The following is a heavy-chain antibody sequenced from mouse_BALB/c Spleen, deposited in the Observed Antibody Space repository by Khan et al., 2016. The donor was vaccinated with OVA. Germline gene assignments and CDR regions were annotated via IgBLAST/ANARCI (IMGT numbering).Heavy chain of an antibody. CDR3: ARRYYYGQWYFDV. V-gene: IGHV3-2*02. CDR1: GYSITSDYA. D-gene: IGHD1-1*01. CDR2: ISYSGSN. Sequence: EVQLQESGPGLVKPSQSLSLTCTVTGYSITSDYAWNWIRQFPGNKLEWMAYISYSGSNRSNPSLNSRISITRDTSKNQFFLQLNSVTTEDTATYYCARRYYYGQWYFDVWGAGTTVTVSS. J-gene: IGHJ1*01.